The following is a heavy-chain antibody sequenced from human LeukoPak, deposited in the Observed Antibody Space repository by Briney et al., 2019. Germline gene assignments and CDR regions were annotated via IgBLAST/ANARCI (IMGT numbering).Heavy chain of an antibody. D-gene: IGHD6-6*01. J-gene: IGHJ5*02. CDR1: GYTFTSYG. CDR2: ISAYNGNT. Sequence: ASVKVSCKASGYTFTSYGISWVRQAPGQGLEWMGWISAYNGNTNYAQKFQGRVTITRNTSISTAYMELSSLRSEDTAVYYCARSPPYSSSHNWFDPWGQGTLVTVSS. V-gene: IGHV1-18*01. CDR3: ARSPPYSSSHNWFDP.